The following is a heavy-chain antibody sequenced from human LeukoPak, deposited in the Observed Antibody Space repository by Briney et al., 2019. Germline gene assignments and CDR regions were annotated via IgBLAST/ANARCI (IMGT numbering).Heavy chain of an antibody. CDR3: ARETPGIAAAGGYYFDY. D-gene: IGHD6-13*01. CDR2: IKQDGSEK. V-gene: IGHV3-7*03. CDR1: GFTFSSYG. J-gene: IGHJ4*02. Sequence: GRSLRLSGAASGFTFSSYGMHWVRQAPGKGLEWVANIKQDGSEKYYVDSVKGRFTISRDNAKNSLYLQMNSLRAEDTAVYYCARETPGIAAAGGYYFDYWGQGTLVTVSS.